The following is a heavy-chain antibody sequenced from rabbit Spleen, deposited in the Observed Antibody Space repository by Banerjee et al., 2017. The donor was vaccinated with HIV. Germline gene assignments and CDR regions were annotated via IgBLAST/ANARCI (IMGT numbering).Heavy chain of an antibody. D-gene: IGHD8-1*01. Sequence: QSLEEYEGDMVKPGASLTLTCIASGVSFSGSSYMCWVRQAPGKGLEWIACIDTGSSGFTYFASWAKGRFTISKTASTTVTLQMTSLTAADTATYFCARDSGSSFSSYGMDLWGQGTLVTVS. CDR3: ARDSGSSFSSYGMDL. J-gene: IGHJ3*01. CDR1: GVSFSGSSY. V-gene: IGHV1S40*01. CDR2: IDTGSSGFT.